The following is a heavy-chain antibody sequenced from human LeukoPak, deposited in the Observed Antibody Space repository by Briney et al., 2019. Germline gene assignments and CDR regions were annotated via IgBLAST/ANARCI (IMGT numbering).Heavy chain of an antibody. J-gene: IGHJ4*02. Sequence: PGGSLRLSCAASGFTFSTYAMHWVRQAPGKGLEWVAVVSSDGGTKYYADSVKGRFTISRDNSKNTLSLQMNTLRPEDTAVYYCASFSNVNFDYWGQGTLVTVSS. CDR3: ASFSNVNFDY. D-gene: IGHD2/OR15-2a*01. V-gene: IGHV3-30-3*01. CDR1: GFTFSTYA. CDR2: VSSDGGTK.